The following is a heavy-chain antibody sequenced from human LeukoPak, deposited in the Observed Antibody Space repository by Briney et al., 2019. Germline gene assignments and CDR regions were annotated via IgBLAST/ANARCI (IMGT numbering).Heavy chain of an antibody. CDR2: ISWNSGSI. J-gene: IGHJ4*02. D-gene: IGHD6-13*01. Sequence: PGRSLRLSCAASGFTFDDYAMHWVRQAPGEGLEWVSGISWNSGSIGYADSVKGRFTISRDNAQNSLYLQMNSLRAEDTALYYCAKDSSAAGTSVDYWGQGTLVTVSS. CDR3: AKDSSAAGTSVDY. V-gene: IGHV3-9*01. CDR1: GFTFDDYA.